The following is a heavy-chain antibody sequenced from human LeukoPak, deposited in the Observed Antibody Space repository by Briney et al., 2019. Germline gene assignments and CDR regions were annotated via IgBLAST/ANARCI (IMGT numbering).Heavy chain of an antibody. CDR3: ATDIVVVPAANDAFDI. CDR2: MNPNSGNT. J-gene: IGHJ3*02. D-gene: IGHD2-2*01. CDR1: GYTFTSYD. Sequence: ASVKVSCKASGYTFTSYDINWVRQATGQGLEWMGWMNPNSGNTGYAQKFQGRVTITRNTSISTAYMELSSLRSEDTAVYYCATDIVVVPAANDAFDIWGQGTMVTVSS. V-gene: IGHV1-8*03.